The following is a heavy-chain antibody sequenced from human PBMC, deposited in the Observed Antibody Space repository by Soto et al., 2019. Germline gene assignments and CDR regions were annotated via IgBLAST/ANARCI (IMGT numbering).Heavy chain of an antibody. CDR2: ISGSGGRT. Sequence: GGSLRLSYAASGFTFTKYAISWVRQAPGKGLEWVSVISGSGGRTHYADSVKGRFTISRDNSKNTLYLLMHSLRAEDTAVYYCAKADYDILIGFYPTFAYWGKGTLVTVSS. D-gene: IGHD3-9*01. CDR1: GFTFTKYA. J-gene: IGHJ4*02. V-gene: IGHV3-23*01. CDR3: AKADYDILIGFYPTFAY.